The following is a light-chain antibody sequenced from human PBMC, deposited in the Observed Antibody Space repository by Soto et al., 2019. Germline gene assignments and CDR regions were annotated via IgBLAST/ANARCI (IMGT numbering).Light chain of an antibody. CDR1: QSVSSN. J-gene: IGKJ4*01. CDR2: GAS. Sequence: EIVMTQSPATLYVSPGERATLSCRASQSVSSNLAWYQQKPGQAPRLLIYGASTRATGIPARFSGSGSGTEFTLTISSLQSEDFAVYYCQQYNNWPPPLTFGGGTKVEI. CDR3: QQYNNWPPPLT. V-gene: IGKV3-15*01.